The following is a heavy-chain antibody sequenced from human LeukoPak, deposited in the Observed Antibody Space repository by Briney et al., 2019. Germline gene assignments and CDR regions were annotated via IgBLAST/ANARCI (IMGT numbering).Heavy chain of an antibody. CDR1: GGTFSSYA. Sequence: SVKVSCKASGGTFSSYAISWVRQAPGQGLEWMGRIIPIFGTANYAQKFQGRVTITTDESTSTAYMELSSLRSEDTAVYYCARVMAVADDFDYWGQGTLATVSS. J-gene: IGHJ4*02. V-gene: IGHV1-69*05. CDR3: ARVMAVADDFDY. CDR2: IIPIFGTA. D-gene: IGHD6-19*01.